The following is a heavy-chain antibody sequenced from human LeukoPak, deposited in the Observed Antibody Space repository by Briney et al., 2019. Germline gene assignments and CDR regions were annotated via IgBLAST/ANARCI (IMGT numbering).Heavy chain of an antibody. J-gene: IGHJ4*02. CDR2: ITGDGRNT. D-gene: IGHD6-19*01. CDR1: GFTFDDYA. Sequence: PGGSLRLSCAASGFTFDDYAMDWVRQAPGKGLEWVSLITGDGRNTYYADSVEGQFTISRDNSKNSLYLQMNSLRIEDTAFYYCAKPRGSGWFPFDYWGQGTLVTVSS. V-gene: IGHV3-43*02. CDR3: AKPRGSGWFPFDY.